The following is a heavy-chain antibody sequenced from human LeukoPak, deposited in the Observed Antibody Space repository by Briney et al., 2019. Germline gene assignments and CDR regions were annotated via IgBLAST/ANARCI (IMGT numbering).Heavy chain of an antibody. Sequence: PSETLSLTCTVSGGSISSYYWSWIRQPPGKGLEWIGYIYYSGSTNYNPSLKSRVTISVDTSKNQFSLKLSFVAAADTAVYYCARGADYSSLDYWGQGTLLTVSS. CDR2: IYYSGST. CDR3: ARGADYSSLDY. D-gene: IGHD5-12*01. J-gene: IGHJ4*02. V-gene: IGHV4-59*01. CDR1: GGSISSYY.